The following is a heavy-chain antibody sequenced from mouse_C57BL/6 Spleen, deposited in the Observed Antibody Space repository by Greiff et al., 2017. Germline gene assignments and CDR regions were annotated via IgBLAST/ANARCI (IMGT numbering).Heavy chain of an antibody. D-gene: IGHD1-1*01. Sequence: EVKLMESGGGLVKPGGSLTLSCAASGFTFSDYGMHWVRQAPEKGLEWVAYISSGSSTIYYADTVKGRFTISRDNAKNTLFLQMTSLRSEDTAMYYCARGYYGSSYAMDYWGQGTSVTVSS. CDR2: ISSGSSTI. J-gene: IGHJ4*01. CDR3: ARGYYGSSYAMDY. CDR1: GFTFSDYG. V-gene: IGHV5-17*01.